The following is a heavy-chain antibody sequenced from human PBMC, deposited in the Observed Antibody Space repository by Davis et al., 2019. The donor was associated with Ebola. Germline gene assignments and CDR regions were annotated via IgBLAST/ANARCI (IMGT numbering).Heavy chain of an antibody. CDR3: ARRADY. V-gene: IGHV3-23*01. CDR1: GFTFSNYW. CDR2: ISGSGGNT. J-gene: IGHJ4*02. Sequence: GESLKISCGASGFTFSNYWMTWVRQAPGKGLEWVSGISGSGGNTYYADSVKGRFTISRDNSKNTLFLQMNSLRAEDTAVYYCARRADYWGQGTLVTVSS.